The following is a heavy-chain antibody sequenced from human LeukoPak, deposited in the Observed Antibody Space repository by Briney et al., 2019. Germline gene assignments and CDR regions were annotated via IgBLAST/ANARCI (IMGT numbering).Heavy chain of an antibody. Sequence: PSETLSLTCTVSGGSISSYYWSWIRQPPGKGLEWIGYIYYSGSTNYNPSLKSRVTISVDTSKNQFSLKLSSVTAADTAVYYCARSVLGDYMDVWGKGTTVTISS. CDR3: ARSVLGDYMDV. D-gene: IGHD1-26*01. CDR1: GGSISSYY. V-gene: IGHV4-59*08. CDR2: IYYSGST. J-gene: IGHJ6*03.